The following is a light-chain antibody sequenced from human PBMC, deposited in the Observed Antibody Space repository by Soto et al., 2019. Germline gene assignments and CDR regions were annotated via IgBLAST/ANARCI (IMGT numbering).Light chain of an antibody. CDR3: SSYTSSIS. V-gene: IGLV2-14*01. CDR1: SSDVGGYNY. CDR2: DVN. J-gene: IGLJ2*01. Sequence: QSVLTQPPSVSGSPGQSITISCTGTSSDVGGYNYVSWYQQHPGKAPKLMIYDVNTRPSGVSNRFSGSKSGNTASLTISGLQAEDEADYYCSSYTSSISFGGGTKLTVL.